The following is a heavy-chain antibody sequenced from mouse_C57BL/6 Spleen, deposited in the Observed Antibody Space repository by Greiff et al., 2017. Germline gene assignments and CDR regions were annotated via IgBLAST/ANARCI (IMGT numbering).Heavy chain of an antibody. CDR2: IYPGDGDT. CDR3: TRALYGSNSWFAY. CDR1: GYAFSSPW. D-gene: IGHD1-1*01. V-gene: IGHV1-82*01. J-gene: IGHJ3*01. Sequence: QVQLQQSGPELVKPGASAKISCKASGYAFSSPWMNWVKQRPGKGLEWIGRIYPGDGDTNHNGKFKGKATLTADESSSPAYMQLSILTSEDSAVYFCTRALYGSNSWFAYWGKGTLVTVSA.